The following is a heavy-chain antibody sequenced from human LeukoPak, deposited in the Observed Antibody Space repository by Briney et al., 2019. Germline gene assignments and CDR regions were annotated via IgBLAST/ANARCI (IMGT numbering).Heavy chain of an antibody. CDR1: GYSISSGYY. CDR3: ATSTYYDFWSGYFFDY. D-gene: IGHD3-3*01. CDR2: IYHSGST. Sequence: SETLSLTCTVSGYSISSGYYWGWIRQPPGRGLEWIGSIYHSGSTYYNPSLKSRVTISVDTSKNQFSLKLSSVTAADTAVYYCATSTYYDFWSGYFFDYWGQGTLVTVSS. V-gene: IGHV4-38-2*02. J-gene: IGHJ4*02.